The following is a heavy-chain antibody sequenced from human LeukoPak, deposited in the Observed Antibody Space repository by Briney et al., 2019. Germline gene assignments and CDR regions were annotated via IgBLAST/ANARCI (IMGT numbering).Heavy chain of an antibody. CDR3: ARGIIGDNYYGLDV. J-gene: IGHJ6*02. D-gene: IGHD1-14*01. CDR1: GFSLSHYW. Sequence: LSGGSLRLSCAASGFSLSHYWMSWVRQAPGKGLEWVANIKKDGSEKYYGDPVEGRFTFSRDNAKNSVYLQMNSVRAEDTAVYYCARGIIGDNYYGLDVWGQGTTVTGSS. V-gene: IGHV3-7*01. CDR2: IKKDGSEK.